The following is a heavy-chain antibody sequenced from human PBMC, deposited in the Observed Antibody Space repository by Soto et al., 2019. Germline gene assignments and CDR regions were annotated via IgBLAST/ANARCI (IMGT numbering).Heavy chain of an antibody. V-gene: IGHV1-69*08. Sequence: QVQLVQSGAEVKKPGSSVKVSCKASGGTFSSYTISWVRQAPGQGLEWMGRIIPILHIANYAQKFQGRLTITADKSTSTAYMELSSLRSEDTAVYYCARDWDTAMELGRYFDLWGRGTLVTVSS. CDR3: ARDWDTAMELGRYFDL. J-gene: IGHJ2*01. D-gene: IGHD5-18*01. CDR1: GGTFSSYT. CDR2: IIPILHIA.